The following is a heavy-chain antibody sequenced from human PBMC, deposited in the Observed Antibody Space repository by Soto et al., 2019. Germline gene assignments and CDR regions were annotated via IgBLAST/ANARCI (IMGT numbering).Heavy chain of an antibody. D-gene: IGHD2-15*01. V-gene: IGHV1-18*01. J-gene: IGHJ4*02. CDR2: ISAYSGDT. Sequence: ASVKVSCKASGYSFTSYAISWLRQAPGQGLEWMGWISAYSGDTNYAQKFQGRVTMLTDTSTSTAFMEVTNLRSDDTAVYHCARSRGYCSGGSCYFDFWGQGTLVTVSS. CDR3: ARSRGYCSGGSCYFDF. CDR1: GYSFTSYA.